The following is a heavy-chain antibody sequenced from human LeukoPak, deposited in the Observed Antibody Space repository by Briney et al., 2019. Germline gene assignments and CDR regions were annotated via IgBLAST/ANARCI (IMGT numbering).Heavy chain of an antibody. CDR2: ISYDGSKK. CDR1: GFTFSSYA. D-gene: IGHD6-13*01. Sequence: GRSLRLSCAASGFTFSSYAMHWVRQAPGKGLEWVAVISYDGSKKYNADSVKGRFTISRDNSKNTLYLQMNSLRAEDTAVYYCARVRYGSSWSYFDYWGQGTLVTVSS. J-gene: IGHJ4*02. CDR3: ARVRYGSSWSYFDY. V-gene: IGHV3-30-3*01.